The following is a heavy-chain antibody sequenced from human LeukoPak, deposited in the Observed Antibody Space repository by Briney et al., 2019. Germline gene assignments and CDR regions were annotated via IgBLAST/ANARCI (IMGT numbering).Heavy chain of an antibody. CDR3: ARWAVVVPAARVGRSWFDP. V-gene: IGHV1-8*01. CDR1: GYTFTSYD. J-gene: IGHJ5*02. D-gene: IGHD2-2*01. Sequence: ASVKVSCKASGYTFTSYDINWVRQAPGQGLEWMGWMNPNSGNTGYAQKFQGRVAMTRNTSISTAYMELSSLRSEDTAVYYCARWAVVVPAARVGRSWFDPWGQGTLVTVSS. CDR2: MNPNSGNT.